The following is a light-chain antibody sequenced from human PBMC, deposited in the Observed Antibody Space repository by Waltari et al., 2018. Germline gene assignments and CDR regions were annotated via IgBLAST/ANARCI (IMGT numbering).Light chain of an antibody. V-gene: IGLV3-1*01. J-gene: IGLJ1*01. Sequence: SYELTQPPSVSVSPGQTASISSSGDNLGDKFASWYQQKPGQSPLLVIYQDNRRPSGIPERCSGANSWNTATLFISGTQAMDEADYYCQAWDSGTAVFGTGTKVTVL. CDR1: NLGDKF. CDR3: QAWDSGTAV. CDR2: QDN.